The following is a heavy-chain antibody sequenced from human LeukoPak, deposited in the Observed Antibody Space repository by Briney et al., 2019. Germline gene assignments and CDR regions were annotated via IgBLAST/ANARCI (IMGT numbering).Heavy chain of an antibody. CDR3: ATLSGYDYSLDFDY. V-gene: IGHV3-30*03. CDR1: GFTFSSYG. J-gene: IGHJ4*02. D-gene: IGHD5-12*01. CDR2: ISYDGSNK. Sequence: PGRSLRLSCAASGFTFSSYGMHWVRQAPGKGLEWVAVISYDGSNKYYADSVKGRFTISRDNSKNTLYLQMNSLRAEDTAVYYCATLSGYDYSLDFDYWGQGTLVTVSS.